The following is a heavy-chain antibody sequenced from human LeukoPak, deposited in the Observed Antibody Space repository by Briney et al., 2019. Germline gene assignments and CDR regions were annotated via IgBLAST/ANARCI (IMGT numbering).Heavy chain of an antibody. CDR1: GFTFDDYA. Sequence: GGSLRLSCAASGFTFDDYAMHWVRQAPGKGLEWVSGISWNSGSIGYADSVKGRFTISRDNAKNSLYLQMNSLRAEDTALYYCARAGIAVAGYDYWGQGTLVTVSS. CDR2: ISWNSGSI. D-gene: IGHD6-19*01. V-gene: IGHV3-9*01. CDR3: ARAGIAVAGYDY. J-gene: IGHJ4*02.